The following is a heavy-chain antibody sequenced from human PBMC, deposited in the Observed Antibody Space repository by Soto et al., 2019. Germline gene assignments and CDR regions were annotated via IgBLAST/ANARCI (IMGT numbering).Heavy chain of an antibody. CDR1: GGTFSSYT. V-gene: IGHV1-69*02. J-gene: IGHJ4*02. D-gene: IGHD2-2*02. Sequence: QVQLVQSGAEVKKPGSSVKVYCKASGGTFSSYTISWVRQAPGQGLEWMGRIIPILGIANYAQKFQGRVTITADKSASTAYMELSILRSEDTAVYYCAMEYCSSTSCYRDYWGQGTLVTVTS. CDR2: IIPILGIA. CDR3: AMEYCSSTSCYRDY.